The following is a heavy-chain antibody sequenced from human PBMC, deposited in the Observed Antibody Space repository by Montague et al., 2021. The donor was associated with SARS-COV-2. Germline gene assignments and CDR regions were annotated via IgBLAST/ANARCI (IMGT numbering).Heavy chain of an antibody. D-gene: IGHD3-22*01. V-gene: IGHV4-34*01. Sequence: SETLSLTCAVYGGSFSGYYWSWICQPPGTGLEWNWEINHSGSTKYNPSLKRRVPITVGTSKNKFSLKLSFVTATDTAVYDCARGTNRGFTYDYGSSGYAMDYWGRGTLVTVSS. CDR2: INHSGST. CDR3: ARGTNRGFTYDYGSSGYAMDY. J-gene: IGHJ4*02. CDR1: GGSFSGYY.